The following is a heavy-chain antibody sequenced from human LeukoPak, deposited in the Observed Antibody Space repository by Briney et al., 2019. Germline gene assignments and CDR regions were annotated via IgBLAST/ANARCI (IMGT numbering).Heavy chain of an antibody. D-gene: IGHD3-22*01. CDR1: GFTFSSYE. V-gene: IGHV3-48*03. J-gene: IGHJ4*02. Sequence: GGSLRLSCAASGFTFSSYEMNWVRQAPGKGLEWVSYISSSGSTIYYADSVKGRFTISRDNAKNSLYLQMNSLRAEDTAVYYCASLYYYDSSGLNWGQGTLVTVSS. CDR3: ASLYYYDSSGLN. CDR2: ISSSGSTI.